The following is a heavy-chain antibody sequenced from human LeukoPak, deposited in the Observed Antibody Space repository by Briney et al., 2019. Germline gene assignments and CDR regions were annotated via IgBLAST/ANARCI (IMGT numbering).Heavy chain of an antibody. CDR1: GYTFTSYG. J-gene: IGHJ6*02. CDR2: ISAYNGNT. V-gene: IGHV1-18*01. Sequence: ASVKVSCKASGYTFTSYGISWVRQAPGQGLEWMGWISAYNGNTNYAQKLQGRVTMTTDTSTSTAYMELRSLRSDDTAVYYCARDRIAADDYYYYHGMDVWGQGTTVTVSS. CDR3: ARDRIAADDYYYYHGMDV. D-gene: IGHD6-13*01.